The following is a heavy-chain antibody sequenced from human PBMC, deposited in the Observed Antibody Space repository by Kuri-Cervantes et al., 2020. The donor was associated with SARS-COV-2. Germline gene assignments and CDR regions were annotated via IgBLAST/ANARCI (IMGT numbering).Heavy chain of an antibody. CDR2: MNPNSGNT. D-gene: IGHD6-19*01. J-gene: IGHJ4*02. CDR1: GYTFTSYD. CDR3: ARDFGGPGYLPAVGFDY. Sequence: ASVKVSCKASGYTFTSYDINWVRQATGQGLEWMGWMNPNSGNTGYAQKLQGRVTMTTDTSTSTAYMELRSLRSDDTAVYYCARDFGGPGYLPAVGFDYWGQGTLVTVSS. V-gene: IGHV1-8*02.